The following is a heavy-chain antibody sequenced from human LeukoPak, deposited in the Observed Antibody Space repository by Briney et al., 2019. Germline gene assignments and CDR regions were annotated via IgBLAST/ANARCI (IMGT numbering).Heavy chain of an antibody. CDR2: ITTSGGTT. D-gene: IGHD4-17*01. V-gene: IGHV3-43*02. CDR1: GLTFSGYA. CDR3: AKSKTAVTTGYLDY. J-gene: IGHJ4*02. Sequence: GGSLRLSCAASGLTFSGYAINWVRQAPGKGLEWVSTITTSGGTTYYADSVKGRFTISRDNSRNSLYLQMNSLRTEDTALYYCAKSKTAVTTGYLDYWGQGTLVTVSS.